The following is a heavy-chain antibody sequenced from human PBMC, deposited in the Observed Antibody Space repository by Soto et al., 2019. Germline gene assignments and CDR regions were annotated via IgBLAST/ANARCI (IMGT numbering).Heavy chain of an antibody. CDR2: MNPNSGNT. CDR1: GYTFTSYD. V-gene: IGHV1-8*01. CDR3: VRAYGAYYSSGYYSYYFDF. D-gene: IGHD3-22*01. J-gene: IGHJ4*01. Sequence: GASVKVSCKASGYTFTSYDVNWVRQATGQGLEWVGWMNPNSGNTGYAQRFQGRVTMTMSTSISTAYMELSGLRSEDTAVFYCVRAYGAYYSSGYYSYYFDFWG.